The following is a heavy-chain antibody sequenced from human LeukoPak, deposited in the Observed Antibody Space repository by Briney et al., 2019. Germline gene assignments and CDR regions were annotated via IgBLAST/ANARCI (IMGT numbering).Heavy chain of an antibody. CDR1: GFTFTTYW. CDR2: INTDGSST. Sequence: GGSLRLSCAASGFTFTTYWMHWVRQAPGKGLMWVSRINTDGSSTGYADSVNGRFTISRDNTKNTLYLQMNSLRAEDTAVYYCARGFGYSLSVDYWGQGAQVTVSS. CDR3: ARGFGYSLSVDY. D-gene: IGHD5-18*01. V-gene: IGHV3-74*01. J-gene: IGHJ4*02.